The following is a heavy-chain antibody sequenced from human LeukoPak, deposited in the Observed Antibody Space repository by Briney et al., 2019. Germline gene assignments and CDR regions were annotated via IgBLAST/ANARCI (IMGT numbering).Heavy chain of an antibody. CDR2: IKQDGSER. CDR1: GFTFSSYW. CDR3: ARDHKDYYGSGSLGLDY. D-gene: IGHD3-10*01. Sequence: PGGSLRLSCAASGFTFSSYWMSWVRQAPGKGLEWVANIKQDGSERYYVDSVKGRFTISRDNAKNSLYLQMNSLRAEDTAVYYCARDHKDYYGSGSLGLDYWGQGTLVTVSS. J-gene: IGHJ4*02. V-gene: IGHV3-7*01.